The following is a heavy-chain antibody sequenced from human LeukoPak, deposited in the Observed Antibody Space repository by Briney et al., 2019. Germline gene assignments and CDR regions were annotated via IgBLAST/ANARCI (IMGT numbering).Heavy chain of an antibody. CDR2: IKQDGSEK. D-gene: IGHD2-21*01. CDR1: GFTFSSYW. Sequence: GGSLRLSCAASGFTFSSYWMSWVRQAPGKGLEWVANIKQDGSEKYYVDSVKGRFTISRDNAKNSLYLQMNSLRAEDTAVYYCARDLAVLWWSTGPLGYWGQGTLVTVSS. J-gene: IGHJ4*02. CDR3: ARDLAVLWWSTGPLGY. V-gene: IGHV3-7*01.